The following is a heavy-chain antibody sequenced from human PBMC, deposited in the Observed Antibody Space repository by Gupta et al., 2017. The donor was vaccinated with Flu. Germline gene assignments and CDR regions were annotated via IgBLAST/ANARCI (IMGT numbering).Heavy chain of an antibody. D-gene: IGHD2-2*01. Sequence: EAQLVESGGGLVQPGGSLRLACSCPGFTLSRHWMRCVRKPHWQGLEWVANIMQDGTRRHYAASVKGRFTISRDNDNDLVHLQMNSLRSEDTAVYYCAREVAVGEGSYARFYYYMDVWGKGTTVSVSS. CDR2: IMQDGTRR. CDR3: AREVAVGEGSYARFYYYMDV. V-gene: IGHV3-7*03. J-gene: IGHJ6*03. CDR1: GFTLSRHW.